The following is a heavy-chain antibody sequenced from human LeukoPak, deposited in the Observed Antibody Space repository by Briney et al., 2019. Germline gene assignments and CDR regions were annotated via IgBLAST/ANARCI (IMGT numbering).Heavy chain of an antibody. CDR2: LYSGGST. V-gene: IGHV3-66*01. J-gene: IGHJ4*02. D-gene: IGHD2-2*03. CDR3: AMDRNGLY. Sequence: PGGSLRLSCAASGFTFSNYAMNWVRQAPGKGLEWVSVLYSGGSTYYADSVKGRFTISRDDSKNTLSLQMNSLRAEDTAVYYCAMDRNGLYWGQGALVTVSS. CDR1: GFTFSNYA.